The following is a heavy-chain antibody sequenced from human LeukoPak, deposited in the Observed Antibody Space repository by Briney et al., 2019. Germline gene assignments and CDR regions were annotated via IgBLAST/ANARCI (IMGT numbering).Heavy chain of an antibody. J-gene: IGHJ4*02. CDR3: ARDRLWLQFLFDY. CDR1: GFTFSTYD. D-gene: IGHD5-24*01. CDR2: IGTVGDT. Sequence: GGSLRPSCAASGFTFSTYDFHWVRQVTGKGLEWVSAIGTVGDTHYPGSVKGRFTISRENAKNSVYLQMDSLRAEDTAVYYCARDRLWLQFLFDYWGQGTLVTVSS. V-gene: IGHV3-13*01.